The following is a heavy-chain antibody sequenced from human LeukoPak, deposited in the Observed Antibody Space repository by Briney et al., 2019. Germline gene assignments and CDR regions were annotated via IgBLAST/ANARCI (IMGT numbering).Heavy chain of an antibody. CDR2: IYYSGST. CDR3: ARDRGRTVTYRPLHWYFDL. D-gene: IGHD4-17*01. CDR1: GGSISSGGYY. Sequence: SETLSLTCTVSGGSISSGGYYWSWIRQHPGKGLEWIGYIYYSGSTYYNPSLKSLVTISVDTSKNQFSLKLSSVTAADTAVYYCARDRGRTVTYRPLHWYFDLWGRGTLVSVSS. J-gene: IGHJ2*01. V-gene: IGHV4-31*01.